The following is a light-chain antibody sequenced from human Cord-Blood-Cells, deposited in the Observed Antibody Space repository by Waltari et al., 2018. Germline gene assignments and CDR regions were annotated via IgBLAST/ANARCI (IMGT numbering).Light chain of an antibody. J-gene: IGKJ2*03. V-gene: IGKV3-15*01. CDR3: QQYNNWPPYS. CDR1: QSVSST. Sequence: EILMTQSPATLSVSPGERAPLSCRASQSVSSTLAWYQQKPGQAPRLLIYGSSTRATGIPARFSGSGSGTEFTLTISSLQSEDFAVYYCQQYNNWPPYSFGQGTKLEIK. CDR2: GSS.